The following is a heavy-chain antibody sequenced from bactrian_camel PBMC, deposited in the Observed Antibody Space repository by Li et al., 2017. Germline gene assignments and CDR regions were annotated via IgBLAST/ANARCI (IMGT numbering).Heavy chain of an antibody. Sequence: HVQLVESGGGSVQTGGSLRLSCKASGYTYSDYCMGWFRQAPGKLREVVATWQYGRSTVHDDSVKGRFTASEDNAKNTLYLQMNNLEPEDTAMYYCAAFPLFWLGGRCAIASMRTAGLEHQGVGHWGRGTQVTVS. CDR1: GYTYSDYC. J-gene: IGHJ6*01. CDR2: WQYGRST. D-gene: IGHD5*01. V-gene: IGHV3S53*01. CDR3: AAFPLFWLGGRCAIASMRTAGLEHQGVGH.